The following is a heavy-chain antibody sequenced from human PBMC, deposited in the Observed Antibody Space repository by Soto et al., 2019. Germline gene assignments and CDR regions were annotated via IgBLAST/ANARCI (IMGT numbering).Heavy chain of an antibody. D-gene: IGHD3-16*02. CDR3: AKGGSYDYVWGSYRFDY. Sequence: GGSLRLSCAASGFTFSSYAMSWVRQAPGKGLEWVSSISGGGGSTYYADSVKGRFTISRDNSKNTLSLQMNSLRAEDTAVYYCAKGGSYDYVWGSYRFDYWGQGTLVTVSS. J-gene: IGHJ4*02. CDR2: ISGGGGST. CDR1: GFTFSSYA. V-gene: IGHV3-23*01.